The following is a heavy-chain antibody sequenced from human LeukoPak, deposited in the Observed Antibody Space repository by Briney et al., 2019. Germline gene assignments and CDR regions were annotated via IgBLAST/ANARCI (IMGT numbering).Heavy chain of an antibody. Sequence: SETLSLTCAVYGGSFSGYYWSWIRQPPGKGLEWIGEINHSGSTNYNPSLKSRVTISVDTSKNQFSLKLSSVTAADTAVYCCARVDRPPDYYYGMDVWGQGTTVTVSS. V-gene: IGHV4-34*01. J-gene: IGHJ6*02. CDR1: GGSFSGYY. D-gene: IGHD3-9*01. CDR3: ARVDRPPDYYYGMDV. CDR2: INHSGST.